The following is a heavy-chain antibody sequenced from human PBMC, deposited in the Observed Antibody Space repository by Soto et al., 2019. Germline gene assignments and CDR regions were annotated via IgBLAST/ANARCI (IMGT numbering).Heavy chain of an antibody. CDR2: ISYSGST. V-gene: IGHV4-31*03. CDR3: ARGTCPRNSGWYY. J-gene: IGHJ4*02. D-gene: IGHD6-19*01. Sequence: QVQLQESGPGLVKPSQTLSLTCTVSGGSISSGVYYWNWLRQHPGKGLEWLGYISYSGSTYYNPSLKSRLTMSLDTSKNHFSLRLSSVTAADTAVYYCARGTCPRNSGWYYWAQGTLVTVSS. CDR1: GGSISSGVYY.